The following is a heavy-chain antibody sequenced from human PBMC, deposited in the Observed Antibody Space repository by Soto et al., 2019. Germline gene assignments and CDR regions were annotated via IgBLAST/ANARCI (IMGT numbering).Heavy chain of an antibody. D-gene: IGHD2-15*01. J-gene: IGHJ4*02. CDR2: IIPIFGTA. CDR3: ARGIDGYCSGGSCGGDY. Sequence: ASVKVSCKASGGTFSSYAISWVRQAPGQGLEWMGGIIPIFGTANYAQKFQGRVTITADESTSTAYMELSSLRSEDTAVYYCARGIDGYCSGGSCGGDYWGQGXLVTVYS. CDR1: GGTFSSYA. V-gene: IGHV1-69*13.